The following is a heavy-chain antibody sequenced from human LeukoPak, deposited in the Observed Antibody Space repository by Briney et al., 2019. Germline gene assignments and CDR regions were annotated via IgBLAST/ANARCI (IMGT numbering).Heavy chain of an antibody. D-gene: IGHD6-19*01. CDR2: IYYSGST. J-gene: IGHJ4*02. V-gene: IGHV4-59*01. Sequence: PSETLSLTCTVSGGSISSYYWSWLRQPPGKGLEWIGYIYYSGSTNYNPSLKSRVTISIDTSKNQISLNLYSVTTADTAVYFCARGGWSLDTWGQGILVTVSS. CDR1: GGSISSYY. CDR3: ARGGWSLDT.